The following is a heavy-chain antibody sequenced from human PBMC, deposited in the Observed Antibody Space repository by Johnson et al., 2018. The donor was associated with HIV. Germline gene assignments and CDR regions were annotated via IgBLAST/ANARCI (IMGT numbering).Heavy chain of an antibody. CDR2: TSYDGSNT. CDR1: GFTFSSYG. CDR3: AREFGDLRAFDI. V-gene: IGHV3-30*03. J-gene: IGHJ3*02. D-gene: IGHD3-16*01. Sequence: QMQLVESGGGLVQPGRSLRLSCAASGFTFSSYGIHWVRQAPGKGLEWVTVTSYDGSNTYSGDSVNGRFTISSDNAKNTLYLQMNSLRAEDTAVYYCAREFGDLRAFDIWGQGTMVTVSS.